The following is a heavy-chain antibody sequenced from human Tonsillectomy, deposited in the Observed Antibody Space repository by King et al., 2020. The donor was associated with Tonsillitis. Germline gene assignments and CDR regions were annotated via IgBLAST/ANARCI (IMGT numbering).Heavy chain of an antibody. Sequence: VQLVESGGGLVQPGRSLRLSCAASGFTFDDYAMHWVRQAPGKGLEWVSGISWNSGSIGYADSVKGRFTISRDNAKNSLYLQMNSLRAEDTALYYCAKGGSWARLGAFDIWGQGTMVTVSS. CDR1: GFTFDDYA. D-gene: IGHD3-10*01. V-gene: IGHV3-9*01. CDR3: AKGGSWARLGAFDI. J-gene: IGHJ3*02. CDR2: ISWNSGSI.